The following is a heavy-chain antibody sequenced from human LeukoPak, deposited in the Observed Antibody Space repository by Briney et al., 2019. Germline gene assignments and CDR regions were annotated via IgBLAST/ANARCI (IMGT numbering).Heavy chain of an antibody. Sequence: SETLSLTCTVSGGSISTSNYYWGWIRQPPGKGLEWIGSIYYSGSTYYNPSLKSRLTISVDTSKNQFSLKLSSVTAADTAVYYCARRGSSGWYPGGWGQGTLVTVSS. CDR1: GGSISTSNYY. CDR2: IYYSGST. D-gene: IGHD6-19*01. CDR3: ARRGSSGWYPGG. J-gene: IGHJ4*02. V-gene: IGHV4-39*07.